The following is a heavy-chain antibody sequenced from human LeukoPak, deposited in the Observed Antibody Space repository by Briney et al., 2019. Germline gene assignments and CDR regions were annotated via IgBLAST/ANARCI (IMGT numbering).Heavy chain of an antibody. CDR3: AREHYYDSSGYYYHDAFDI. D-gene: IGHD3-22*01. J-gene: IGHJ3*02. V-gene: IGHV3-48*03. CDR1: GFTFSSSE. Sequence: GGSLRLSCAASGFTFSSSEMNWVRQAPGKGLEWVSYITSSGSSIYYADSVKGRFTISRDNAKNSLYLQMNSLRAEDTAVYYCAREHYYDSSGYYYHDAFDIWGQGTMVTVSS. CDR2: ITSSGSSI.